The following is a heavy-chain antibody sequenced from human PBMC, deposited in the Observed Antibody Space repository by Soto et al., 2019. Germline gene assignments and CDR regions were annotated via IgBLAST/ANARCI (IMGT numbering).Heavy chain of an antibody. CDR3: AKVGGRYCSSTSCYLISAFDI. Sequence: GGSLRLSFAAPGFTFNSYSLSWVPPAPGKGLEWVSVISGSGGSTYYADSVKGRFTISRDNSKNTLYLQMNSLRAEDTAVYYCAKVGGRYCSSTSCYLISAFDIWGQGTMVTVSS. CDR2: ISGSGGST. J-gene: IGHJ3*02. CDR1: GFTFNSYS. V-gene: IGHV3-23*01. D-gene: IGHD2-2*01.